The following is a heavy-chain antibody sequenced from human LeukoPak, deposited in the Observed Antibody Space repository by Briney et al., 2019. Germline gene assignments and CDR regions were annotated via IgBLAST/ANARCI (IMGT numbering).Heavy chain of an antibody. CDR3: ARDRSSTTDS. CDR1: GFTFSSFS. D-gene: IGHD2-2*01. CDR2: ISSSSGSI. Sequence: GGSLRLSCAASGFTFSSFSMNWVRQAPGKGLEWVSSISSSSGSIYYADSVKGRFTISRDNAKNSLYLQMNSLRAEDTAVYYCARDRSSTTDSWGQGTLVTVSS. V-gene: IGHV3-21*01. J-gene: IGHJ4*02.